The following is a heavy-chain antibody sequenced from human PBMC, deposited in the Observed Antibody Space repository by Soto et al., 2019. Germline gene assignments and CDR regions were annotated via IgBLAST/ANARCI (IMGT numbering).Heavy chain of an antibody. V-gene: IGHV3-23*01. J-gene: IGHJ4*02. CDR1: GFTFSSYA. CDR3: VKANWNYDD. D-gene: IGHD1-7*01. CDR2: ISSGGATT. Sequence: EVQLLESGGDLVQPGGSLRLSCAASGFTFSSYAMGWVRQAPGKGLEWVSAISSGGATTYYADPVKGRFTISRDNFKNTLYLLMNSLRVEDTAVYYCVKANWNYDDWGQGTLVTVSS.